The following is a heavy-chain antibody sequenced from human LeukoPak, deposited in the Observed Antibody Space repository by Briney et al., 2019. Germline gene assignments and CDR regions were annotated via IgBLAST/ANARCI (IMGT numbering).Heavy chain of an antibody. CDR3: ARAPVTSCRGAFCYPFDY. J-gene: IGHJ4*02. CDR2: ISGSGGSA. V-gene: IGHV3-23*01. CDR1: GFTFSSYG. D-gene: IGHD2-15*01. Sequence: GGTLRLSCAASGFTFSSYGMSWVRQAPGKGLEWVSAISGSGGSAYYADSVKGRFTISRDDSKNTLYLQMNSLRAEDTAVYYCARAPVTSCRGAFCYPFDYWGQGTLVTVSS.